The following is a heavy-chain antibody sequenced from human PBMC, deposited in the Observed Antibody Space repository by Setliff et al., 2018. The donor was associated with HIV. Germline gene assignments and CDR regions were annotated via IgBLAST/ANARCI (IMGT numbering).Heavy chain of an antibody. V-gene: IGHV1-2*06. CDR3: ARSCRSSGYCHFDY. CDR2: ISPNNFNT. J-gene: IGHJ4*02. Sequence: ASVKVSCKTSGYTFDGHYLHWVRQAPGQGLEWMGRISPNNFNTQYAKNFQGMVTMNWDTSTSTGYMEVYRLRSDDTAVYFWARSCRSSGYCHFDYWGQGTLVTVSS. D-gene: IGHD3-22*01. CDR1: GYTFDGHY.